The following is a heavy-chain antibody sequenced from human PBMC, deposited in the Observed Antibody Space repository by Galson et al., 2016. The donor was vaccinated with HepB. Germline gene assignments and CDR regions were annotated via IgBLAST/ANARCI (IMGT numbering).Heavy chain of an antibody. V-gene: IGHV3-23*01. D-gene: IGHD3-22*01. J-gene: IGHJ5*02. CDR3: AKAADYYDSSGYYYLNWFDP. CDR1: GFIFSNFG. CDR2: ISGSGGST. Sequence: SLRLSCAASGFIFSNFGMHWVRQAPGKGLEWVSAISGSGGSTYYADSVKGRFTISRDNSKNTLYLQMNSLRAEDTAVYYCAKAADYYDSSGYYYLNWFDPWGQGTLVTVSS.